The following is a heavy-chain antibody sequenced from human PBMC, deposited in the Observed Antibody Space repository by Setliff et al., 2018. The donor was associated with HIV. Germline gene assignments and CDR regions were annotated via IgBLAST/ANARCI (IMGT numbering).Heavy chain of an antibody. CDR2: IYYSGNT. V-gene: IGHV4-39*01. CDR1: GGSISSSSYY. J-gene: IGHJ6*03. CDR3: ARVVAATHYYYYYMDV. D-gene: IGHD2-15*01. Sequence: SETLSLTCTVSGGSISSSSYYWGWIRQPPGKGLEWIGSIYYSGNTYYNPSLKSRVTIYVDTSKNQFSLKLSSVTAADTAVYYCARVVAATHYYYYYMDVWGKGTTVTSP.